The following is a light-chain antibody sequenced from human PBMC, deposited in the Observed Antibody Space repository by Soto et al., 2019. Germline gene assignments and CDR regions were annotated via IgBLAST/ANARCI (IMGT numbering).Light chain of an antibody. V-gene: IGKV3-20*01. CDR3: QQYGSSPMYT. CDR2: GAS. Sequence: EIVMTQSPATLSVSPGERATLSCRASQSVSSKLAWFQQKPGQAPRLLIYGASSRATGIPDRFSGSGSGTDFTLTISRLEPEDFAVYYCQQYGSSPMYTFGQGTKLEIK. CDR1: QSVSSK. J-gene: IGKJ2*01.